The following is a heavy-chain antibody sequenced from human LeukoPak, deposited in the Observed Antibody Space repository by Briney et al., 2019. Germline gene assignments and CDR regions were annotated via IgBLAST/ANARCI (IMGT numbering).Heavy chain of an antibody. V-gene: IGHV3-74*01. CDR1: GFTFSSYW. Sequence: PGGSLRLSCAASGFTFSSYWMSWVRQAPGKGLVWVSRINSDGSSTSYADSVKGRFTISRDNAKNTLYLQMNSLRAEDTAVYYCARVKDYGDPFDYWGQGTLVTVSS. J-gene: IGHJ4*02. D-gene: IGHD4-17*01. CDR2: INSDGSST. CDR3: ARVKDYGDPFDY.